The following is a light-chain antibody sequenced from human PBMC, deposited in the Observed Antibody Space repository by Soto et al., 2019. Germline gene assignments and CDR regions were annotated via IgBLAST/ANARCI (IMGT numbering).Light chain of an antibody. V-gene: IGKV1-39*01. J-gene: IGKJ1*01. CDR1: QSISSY. CDR3: QQYNSFSWT. Sequence: DIQMTQSPSSLSASVGDRVTITCRASQSISSYLNWYQQKPGKAPKLLIYAASSLQSGVPSRFSGSGSGTEFTLTISGLQPDDFATYYCQQYNSFSWTFGQGTKVDNK. CDR2: AAS.